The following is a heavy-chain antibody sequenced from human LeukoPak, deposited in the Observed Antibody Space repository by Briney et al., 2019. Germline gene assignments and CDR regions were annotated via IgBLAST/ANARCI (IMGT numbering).Heavy chain of an antibody. CDR2: IYYSGST. CDR3: ARETSHKVAHYMDV. J-gene: IGHJ6*03. CDR1: GGSISSSSYY. D-gene: IGHD2-15*01. V-gene: IGHV4-39*02. Sequence: PSETLSLTCTVSGGSISSSSYYWGWIRQPPGKGLEWIGSIYYSGSTYYNPSLKSRVTISVDTSKNQFSLKLSSVTAADTAVYYCARETSHKVAHYMDVWGKGTTVTISS.